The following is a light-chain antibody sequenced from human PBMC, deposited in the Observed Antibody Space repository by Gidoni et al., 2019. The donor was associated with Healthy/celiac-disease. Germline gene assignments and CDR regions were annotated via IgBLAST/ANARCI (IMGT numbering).Light chain of an antibody. CDR1: QSVVYSSNNKNY. J-gene: IGKJ1*01. Sequence: DIVMTQSPDYLAVSLGERATINCKSSQSVVYSSNNKNYLAWYQQKPGQPPKLLIYWASTRESGVPDRFSGSGSGTDFTLTISSLQAEDVAVYYCQQYYSTPWTFGQGTKVEIK. CDR2: WAS. CDR3: QQYYSTPWT. V-gene: IGKV4-1*01.